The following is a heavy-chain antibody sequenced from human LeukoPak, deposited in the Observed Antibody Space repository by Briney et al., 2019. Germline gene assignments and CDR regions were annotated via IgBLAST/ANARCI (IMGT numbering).Heavy chain of an antibody. V-gene: IGHV4-61*01. J-gene: IGHJ3*02. Sequence: SQTLSLTCTVSGGSISSGTYYWSWIRQPPGKGLEWIGYIYYSGSTNYNPSLKSRVTISVDTSKNQFSLKLSSVTAADTAVYYCARRGWLGAFDIWGQGTMVTVSS. CDR3: ARRGWLGAFDI. D-gene: IGHD6-19*01. CDR1: GGSISSGTYY. CDR2: IYYSGST.